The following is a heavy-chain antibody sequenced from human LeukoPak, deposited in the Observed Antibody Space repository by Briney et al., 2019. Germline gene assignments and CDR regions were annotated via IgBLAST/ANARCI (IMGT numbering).Heavy chain of an antibody. CDR3: ARGSDNYYYYQYMDV. V-gene: IGHV3-21*01. Sequence: GGSLRLSCAASGFTFSTYSINWVRQAPGKGLEWVSSISSSSSYIYYADSVRGRFTISRDNAKNSLYLQLNSLRAEDTAVYYCARGSDNYYYYQYMDVWGKGTTVTVSS. CDR2: ISSSSSYI. D-gene: IGHD3-9*01. CDR1: GFTFSTYS. J-gene: IGHJ6*03.